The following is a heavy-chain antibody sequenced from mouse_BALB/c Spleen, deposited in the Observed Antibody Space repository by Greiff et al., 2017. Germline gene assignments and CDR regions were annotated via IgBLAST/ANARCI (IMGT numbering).Heavy chain of an antibody. CDR3: ASNYYGNYVDYAMDY. V-gene: IGHV2-9*02. CDR2: IWAGGST. Sequence: QVQLKQSGPGLVAPSQSLSITCTVSGFSLTSYGVHWVRQPPGKGLEWLGVIWAGGSTNYNSALMSRLSISKDNSKSQVFLEMNSLQTDDTAMYYCASNYYGNYVDYAMDYWGQGTSVTVSS. CDR1: GFSLTSYG. D-gene: IGHD2-1*01. J-gene: IGHJ4*01.